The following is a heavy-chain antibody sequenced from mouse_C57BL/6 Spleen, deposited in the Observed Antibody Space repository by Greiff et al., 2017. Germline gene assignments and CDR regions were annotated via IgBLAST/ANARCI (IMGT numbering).Heavy chain of an antibody. J-gene: IGHJ3*01. Sequence: QVTLKECGPGILQSSQTLSLTCSFSGFSLSTSGMGVSWIRQPSGKGLEWLAHIYWDDDKRYNPSLKSRLTISKDTSRNQVFLKITSVDTADTATYYCARYYYSSFAYWGQGTLVTVSA. D-gene: IGHD2-5*01. CDR2: IYWDDDK. CDR1: GFSLSTSGMG. CDR3: ARYYYSSFAY. V-gene: IGHV8-12*01.